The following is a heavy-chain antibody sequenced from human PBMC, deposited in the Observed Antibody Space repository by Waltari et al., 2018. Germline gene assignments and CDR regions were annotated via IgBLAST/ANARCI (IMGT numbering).Heavy chain of an antibody. V-gene: IGHV3-23*01. D-gene: IGHD5-18*01. CDR3: AKALQLSTRGAFDI. CDR2: IGGSGGST. Sequence: EVQLLESGGGLIQPGGSLRLSCAASGFTFSSYPMSWVRQAPGKGLEWVSAIGGSGGSTYYADSVKGRFTISRDNSKNTLYLQMNSLRAEDTAVYYCAKALQLSTRGAFDIWGQGTMVTVSS. CDR1: GFTFSSYP. J-gene: IGHJ3*02.